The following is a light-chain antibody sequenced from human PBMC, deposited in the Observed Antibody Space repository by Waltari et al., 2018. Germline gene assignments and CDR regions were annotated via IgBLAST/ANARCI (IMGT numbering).Light chain of an antibody. CDR1: QGITSF. CDR3: QQLYSYPFT. CDR2: TAS. J-gene: IGKJ2*01. V-gene: IGKV1-9*01. Sequence: IQLTQSPSSLSASVGDRVTITCRASQGITSFLAWYQQYSGKAPKLLIYTASTLQSVVPSRFSGSGSGTDFTLTITSLQPEDFATYYCQQLYSYPFTFGQGTKLEMK.